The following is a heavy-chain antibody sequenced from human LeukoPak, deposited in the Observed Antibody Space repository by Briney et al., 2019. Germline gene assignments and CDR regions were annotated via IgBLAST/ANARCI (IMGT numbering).Heavy chain of an antibody. CDR2: ISYDGSNK. CDR1: GFTFSSYA. V-gene: IGHV3-30-3*01. J-gene: IGHJ4*02. CDR3: ASLDTAMVYY. Sequence: GGSLRLSCAASGFTFSSYAVHWVRQAPGKGLEWVAVISYDGSNKYYADSVKGRFTISRDNSKNTLYLQMNSLRAEDTAVYYCASLDTAMVYYWGQGTLVTVSS. D-gene: IGHD5-18*01.